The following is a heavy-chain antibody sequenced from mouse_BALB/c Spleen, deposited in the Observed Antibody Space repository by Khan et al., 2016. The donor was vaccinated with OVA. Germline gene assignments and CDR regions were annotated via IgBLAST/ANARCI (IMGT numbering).Heavy chain of an antibody. Sequence: DLVKPGASVKLSCKASGYTFTSYWINWIKQRPGQGLEWVGQISTGSGSAYYNEVFKDKATLTMDTSSTTAYIQLSSLSSEDSAVYFCARSNYYGRSLYAMDYWGQGTSVTVSS. CDR2: ISTGSGSA. V-gene: IGHV1S41*01. CDR1: GYTFTSYW. J-gene: IGHJ4*01. D-gene: IGHD1-1*01. CDR3: ARSNYYGRSLYAMDY.